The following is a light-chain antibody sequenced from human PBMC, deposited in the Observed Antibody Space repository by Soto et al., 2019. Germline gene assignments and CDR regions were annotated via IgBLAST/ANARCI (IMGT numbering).Light chain of an antibody. CDR2: GAS. CDR3: QHRCSSLPST. J-gene: IGKJ5*01. Sequence: EIVLTLTPCSLCLHTGERATLSCRASQTFSSIYLAWYQQKPGQAPRLLIYGASSRATGVPDRFSGSGSGTDFTLTISSLEAEDVAVYYWQHRCSSLPSTFGQGTRLDIK. CDR1: QTFSSIY. V-gene: IGKV3D-20*02.